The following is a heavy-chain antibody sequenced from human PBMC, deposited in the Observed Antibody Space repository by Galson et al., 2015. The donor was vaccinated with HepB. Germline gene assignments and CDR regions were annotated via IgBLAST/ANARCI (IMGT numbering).Heavy chain of an antibody. CDR3: ARDPTYYDSSGYYYQGDY. V-gene: IGHV1-69*13. CDR2: IIPIFGTA. CDR1: GGTFSSYA. D-gene: IGHD3-22*01. J-gene: IGHJ4*02. Sequence: SVKVSCKASGGTFSSYAISWVRQAPGQGLEWMGGIIPIFGTANYAQKFQGRVTITADESTSTAYMELSSLRSEDTAVYYCARDPTYYDSSGYYYQGDYWGQGTLVTVSS.